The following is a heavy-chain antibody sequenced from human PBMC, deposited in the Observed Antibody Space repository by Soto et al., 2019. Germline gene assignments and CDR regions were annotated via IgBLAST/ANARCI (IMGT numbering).Heavy chain of an antibody. V-gene: IGHV3-53*01. CDR2: IYSGGST. CDR3: ANNWNYDGSIEY. D-gene: IGHD1-7*01. Sequence: GGSLRLSCAASGFTVSSNYMSWVRQAPGKGLEWVSVIYSGGSTYYADSVKGRFTISRDNAKKSLYLQMNSLRAEDTAVYYCANNWNYDGSIEYWGQGTLVTVSS. CDR1: GFTVSSNY. J-gene: IGHJ4*02.